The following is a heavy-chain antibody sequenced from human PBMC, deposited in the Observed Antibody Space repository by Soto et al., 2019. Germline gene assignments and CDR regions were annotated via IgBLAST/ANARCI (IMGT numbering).Heavy chain of an antibody. CDR3: ARGGYCSSTSCSDNWFDP. CDR2: IKQDGSEK. CDR1: GFTFSSYW. V-gene: IGHV3-7*03. D-gene: IGHD2-2*01. J-gene: IGHJ5*02. Sequence: GGSLRLSCAASGFTFSSYWMSWVRQAPGKGLEWVANIKQDGSEKYYVDSVKGRFTISRDNAKNSLYLQMNSLRAEDTAVYYCARGGYCSSTSCSDNWFDPWGQGTLVTVSS.